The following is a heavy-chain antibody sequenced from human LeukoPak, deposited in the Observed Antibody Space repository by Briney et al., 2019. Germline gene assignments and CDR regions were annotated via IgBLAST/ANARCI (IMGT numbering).Heavy chain of an antibody. V-gene: IGHV3-30*02. CDR2: IRYNGNDQ. Sequence: PGGSLRLSCATSAFSFNTYGMHWVRQAPGKGLQWVAFIRYNGNDQYYADSVKGRFTISRDNSKNTVFLQMNSLRIEDTAMYYCAKGKVGATDYFDYWGQGTLVTVSS. CDR3: AKGKVGATDYFDY. J-gene: IGHJ4*02. D-gene: IGHD1-26*01. CDR1: AFSFNTYG.